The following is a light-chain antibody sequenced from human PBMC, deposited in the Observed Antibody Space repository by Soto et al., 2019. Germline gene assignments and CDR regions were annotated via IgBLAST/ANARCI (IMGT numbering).Light chain of an antibody. Sequence: PGETATLSCRASQSVSNYLAWYQHKPGQAPRLLIYGVSNRATGVSARISGSGSGRDFSLTINSLEPEDSAVYYCHQRTNWPSITFGQGTRLEI. CDR3: HQRTNWPSIT. CDR1: QSVSNY. V-gene: IGKV3-11*02. CDR2: GVS. J-gene: IGKJ5*01.